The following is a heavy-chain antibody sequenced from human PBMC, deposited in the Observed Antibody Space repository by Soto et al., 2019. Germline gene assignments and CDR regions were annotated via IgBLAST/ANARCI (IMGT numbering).Heavy chain of an antibody. CDR1: GGSISSYY. V-gene: IGHV4-59*01. Sequence: LETLSLTCTVSGGSISSYYWSWIRQPPGKGLEWIGYIYYSGSTNYNPSLKSRVTISVDTSKNQFSLKLSSVTAADTAVYYCARDKHIRYFDAYYFDYWGQGTLVTVSS. CDR2: IYYSGST. J-gene: IGHJ4*02. D-gene: IGHD3-9*01. CDR3: ARDKHIRYFDAYYFDY.